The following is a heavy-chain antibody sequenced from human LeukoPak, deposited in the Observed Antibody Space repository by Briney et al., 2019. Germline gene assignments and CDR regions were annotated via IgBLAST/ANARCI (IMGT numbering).Heavy chain of an antibody. CDR2: IYSSGTT. D-gene: IGHD3-9*01. CDR1: GGSLSPYY. CDR3: ANTPVLRYFDY. V-gene: IGHV4-4*07. Sequence: SETLSLTCTISGGSLSPYYWNWIRQPAGKGLEWIGRIYSSGTTNYNPSLRSRVSMSVDTSKNQFSLKLSSVTAADTAVYYCANTPVLRYFDYWGQGTLVTVSS. J-gene: IGHJ4*02.